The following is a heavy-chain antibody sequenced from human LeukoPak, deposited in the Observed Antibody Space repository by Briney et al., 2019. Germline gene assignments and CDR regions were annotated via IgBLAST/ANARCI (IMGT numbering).Heavy chain of an antibody. CDR3: ARDREMATIPLLGYYYYMDV. V-gene: IGHV3-48*01. CDR1: GFTFSSYS. J-gene: IGHJ6*03. CDR2: ISSSSSTI. D-gene: IGHD5-24*01. Sequence: PGGSLRLSCAASGFTFSSYSMNWVRQAPGKGLEWVSYISSSSSTIYYADSVKGRFTISRDNAKNSLYLQMNSLRAEDTAVYYWARDREMATIPLLGYYYYMDVWGKGTTVTVSS.